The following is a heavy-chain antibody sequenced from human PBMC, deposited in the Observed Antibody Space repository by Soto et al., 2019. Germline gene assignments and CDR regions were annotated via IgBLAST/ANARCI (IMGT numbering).Heavy chain of an antibody. CDR3: AKIYGSGSYN. D-gene: IGHD3-10*01. CDR1: EFTLSGHF. V-gene: IGHV3-66*01. J-gene: IGHJ4*02. CDR2: MFSGGST. Sequence: EVQLLESGGGLAQPGGSRRLSCAASEFTLSGHFMSWVRQPPGKGLEWVSIMFSGGSTDYADSVKGRFIISRDNSKNILYLQMNNLRAEDTATYYCAKIYGSGSYNWGQGALVIVSS.